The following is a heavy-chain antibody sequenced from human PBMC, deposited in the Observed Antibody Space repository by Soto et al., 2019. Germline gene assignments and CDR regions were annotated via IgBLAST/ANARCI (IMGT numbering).Heavy chain of an antibody. CDR2: IYYSGSA. V-gene: IGHV4-59*01. J-gene: IGHJ6*03. Sequence: QVQLQESGPGLVKPSETLSLTCTVSGASISSYHWSWIRQTPGKGLEWIGYIYYSGSANYNPSLKSRVTFSVDTSKNQASLKLSSVTAADPGVYYCAAAVPAEYVFPFYYMDVWGKGTTVTVSS. CDR3: AAAVPAEYVFPFYYMDV. CDR1: GASISSYH. D-gene: IGHD3-16*01.